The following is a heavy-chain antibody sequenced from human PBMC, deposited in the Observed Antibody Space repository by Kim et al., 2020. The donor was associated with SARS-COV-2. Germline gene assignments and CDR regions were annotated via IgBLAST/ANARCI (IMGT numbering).Heavy chain of an antibody. J-gene: IGHJ3*02. CDR2: ISGSGGST. CDR3: AKGVTYYYDSSGYSYDAFDI. D-gene: IGHD3-22*01. V-gene: IGHV3-23*01. CDR1: GFTFSSYA. Sequence: GGSLRLSCAASGFTFSSYAMSWVRQAPGKGLEWVSAISGSGGSTYYADSVKGRFTISRDNSKNTLYLQMNSLRAEDTAVYYCAKGVTYYYDSSGYSYDAFDIWGQGTMVTVSS.